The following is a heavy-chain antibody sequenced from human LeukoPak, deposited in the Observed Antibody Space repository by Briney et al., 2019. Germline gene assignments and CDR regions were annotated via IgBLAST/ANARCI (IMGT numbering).Heavy chain of an antibody. CDR3: TTELKVF. D-gene: IGHD3-3*01. Sequence: GSLRLSCVVSGITFSKAWMNWVRQAPGKGLEWVGRIKNKTDGGTTDYGAPMKGRFTISRDDSKNTLFLQMNSLKTEDTAVYYCTTELKVFWGKGTLVTVSS. CDR2: IKNKTDGGTT. J-gene: IGHJ1*01. CDR1: GITFSKAW. V-gene: IGHV3-15*01.